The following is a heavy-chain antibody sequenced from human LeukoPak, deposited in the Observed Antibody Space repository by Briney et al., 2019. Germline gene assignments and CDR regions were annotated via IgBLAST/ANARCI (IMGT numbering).Heavy chain of an antibody. CDR1: GFTFSSYE. CDR3: ARGNWYFDL. Sequence: GGSLRLSCAASGFTFSSYEMNWVRQAPGKGLEWVSYISSRGGAIYYADSLKGRFTISRDNAKNTLYLQMNSLRAEDTAVYYCARGNWYFDLWGRGTLVTVSS. V-gene: IGHV3-48*03. J-gene: IGHJ2*01. CDR2: ISSRGGAI.